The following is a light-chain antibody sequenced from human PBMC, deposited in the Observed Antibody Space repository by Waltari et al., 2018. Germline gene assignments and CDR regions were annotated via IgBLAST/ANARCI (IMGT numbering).Light chain of an antibody. J-gene: IGLJ2*01. CDR3: QSYGDNYQLV. CDR1: SCSITTNY. CDR2: EDD. Sequence: NFILTQPHSVSESPGKTVTISCTRSSCSITTNYVQWYQQRPGSAPTNVIYEDDQRPSGVPDRFSGSVDRSSNSVSLTISGLETEDEADYYCQSYGDNYQLVFGGGTKLTVL. V-gene: IGLV6-57*03.